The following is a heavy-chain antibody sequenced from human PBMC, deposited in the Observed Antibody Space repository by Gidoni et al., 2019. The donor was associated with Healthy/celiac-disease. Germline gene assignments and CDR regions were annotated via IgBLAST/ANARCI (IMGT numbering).Heavy chain of an antibody. D-gene: IGHD2-2*02. CDR2: IIPSLGIA. CDR1: GGTFSRYT. J-gene: IGHJ6*02. Sequence: QVQLVQSGSEVKKPGSSVKVSCKASGGTFSRYTISWVRQAPGQGLAWMGRIIPSLGIANYEQKFQGRVTITADKSTSTAYMELSSLRSEDTAVYYCASTYCSSTSCYTGGLIYYYYYGMDVWGQGTTVTVSS. V-gene: IGHV1-69*02. CDR3: ASTYCSSTSCYTGGLIYYYYYGMDV.